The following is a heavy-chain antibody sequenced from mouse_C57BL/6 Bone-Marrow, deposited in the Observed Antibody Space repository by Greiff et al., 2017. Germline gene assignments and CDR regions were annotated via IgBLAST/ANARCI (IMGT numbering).Heavy chain of an antibody. CDR1: GYTFTSYT. CDR3: ARWDYDGAWFAY. D-gene: IGHD2-4*01. CDR2: INPSSGYT. Sequence: VQLQQSGAELARPGASVKMSCKASGYTFTSYTMHWVKQRPGQGLEWIGYINPSSGYTKYNQKFKDKATLTADKSSSTAYMQLSSLTSEDSAVYYCARWDYDGAWFAYWGQGTLVTVSA. V-gene: IGHV1-4*01. J-gene: IGHJ3*01.